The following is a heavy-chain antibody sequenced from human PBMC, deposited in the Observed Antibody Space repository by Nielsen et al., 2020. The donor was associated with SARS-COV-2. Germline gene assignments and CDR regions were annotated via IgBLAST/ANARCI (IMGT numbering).Heavy chain of an antibody. CDR2: MWADGIKK. CDR1: GFRVSQFG. D-gene: IGHD3-16*01. CDR3: ARGGGGMDV. J-gene: IGHJ6*01. Sequence: GESLKISCAASGFRVSQFGMHWVRQAPGKGLEWVADMWADGIKKYSIDSVKGRLTISRDNSKNTLYLQMNSLRAEDTAVYYCARGGGGMDVWGQGTTVTVSS. V-gene: IGHV3-33*01.